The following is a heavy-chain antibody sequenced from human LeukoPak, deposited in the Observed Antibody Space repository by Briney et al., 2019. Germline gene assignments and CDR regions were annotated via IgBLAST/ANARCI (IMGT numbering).Heavy chain of an antibody. Sequence: GGSLRLSCAASGFTFSSYSMNWVRQAPGKGLEWVSYISSSGSTIYYADSVKGRFTISRDNAKNSLYLQMNSLRAEDTAVYYCARNRGGPSIVATIIGGFDYWGQGTLVTVSS. J-gene: IGHJ4*02. CDR2: ISSSGSTI. V-gene: IGHV3-48*01. D-gene: IGHD5-12*01. CDR3: ARNRGGPSIVATIIGGFDY. CDR1: GFTFSSYS.